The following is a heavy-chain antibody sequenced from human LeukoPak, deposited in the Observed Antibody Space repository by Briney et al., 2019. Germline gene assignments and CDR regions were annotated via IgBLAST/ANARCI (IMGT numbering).Heavy chain of an antibody. CDR1: GYTFTSYG. D-gene: IGHD6-13*01. V-gene: IGHV1-18*01. J-gene: IGHJ3*02. Sequence: ASVKVSCKASGYTFTSYGISWVRQAPGQGLEWMGWISPYNGNTNYAQKLQGRVTMTTDTSTSTAYMELSSLRSEDTAVYYCARPRNAAAGEAFDIWGQGTMVTVSS. CDR3: ARPRNAAAGEAFDI. CDR2: ISPYNGNT.